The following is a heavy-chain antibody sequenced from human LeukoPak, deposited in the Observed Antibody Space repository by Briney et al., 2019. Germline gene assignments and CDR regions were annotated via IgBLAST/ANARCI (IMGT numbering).Heavy chain of an antibody. CDR2: ISYDGSNE. J-gene: IGHJ4*02. V-gene: IGHV3-30-3*01. Sequence: GRSLRLSCAPSRFTFSNHTMHCVREAPGKGLEWVAVISYDGSNEYYADSVKGRFTISRHISKNTLYLQMNSLRADDTAVYFCATNSGYDYLLPFDYWGQGTLVTVSS. D-gene: IGHD5-12*01. CDR3: ATNSGYDYLLPFDY. CDR1: RFTFSNHT.